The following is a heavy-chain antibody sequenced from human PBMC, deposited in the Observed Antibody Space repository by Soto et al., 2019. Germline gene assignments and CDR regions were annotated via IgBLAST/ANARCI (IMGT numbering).Heavy chain of an antibody. D-gene: IGHD6-13*01. V-gene: IGHV6-1*01. CDR3: ARAYGQQKYYYYYYGMDV. Sequence: SQTLSLTCAISGDSVSSNSAAWNWIRQSPSRGPEWLGRTYYRSKWYNDYAVSVKSRITINPDTSKNQFSLQLNSVTPEDTAVYYCARAYGQQKYYYYYYGMDVWGQGTTVTVSS. J-gene: IGHJ6*02. CDR2: TYYRSKWYN. CDR1: GDSVSSNSAA.